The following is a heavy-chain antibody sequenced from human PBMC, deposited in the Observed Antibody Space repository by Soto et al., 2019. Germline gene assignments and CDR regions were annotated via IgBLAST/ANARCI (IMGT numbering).Heavy chain of an antibody. D-gene: IGHD3-3*01. J-gene: IGHJ4*02. V-gene: IGHV1-46*01. CDR2: INPSGGST. CDR1: GYTFTSYY. Sequence: ASVKVSCKASGYTFTSYYMHWVRQAPGQGLEWMGIINPSGGSTSYARKFQGRVTMTRDTSTSTVYMELSSLRSEDTAVYYCATDFWSGYYPDYWGQGTLVTVSS. CDR3: ATDFWSGYYPDY.